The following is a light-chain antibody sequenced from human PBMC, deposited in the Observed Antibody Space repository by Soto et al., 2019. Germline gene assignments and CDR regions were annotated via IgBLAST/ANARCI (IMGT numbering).Light chain of an antibody. CDR3: QQYVSWT. J-gene: IGKJ1*01. V-gene: IGKV3-20*01. CDR1: QSISSNY. CDR2: GAS. Sequence: ECVLTQSPGTLSVSPGERATLSCRASQSISSNYLAWYQQKPGQAPRILIYGASSRATGIPDRFSGSGSGTDFTLTISRLEHEDSAIYYCQQYVSWTFGQGTKVEIK.